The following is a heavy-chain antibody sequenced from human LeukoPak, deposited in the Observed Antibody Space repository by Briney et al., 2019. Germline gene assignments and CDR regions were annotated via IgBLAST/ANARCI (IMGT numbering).Heavy chain of an antibody. Sequence: GGSLGLSCAASGFTFSNAWMSWVRQAPGKGLEWVGRIKSKTDGGTTDYAAPVKGRFTISRDDSKNTLYLQMNSLKTEDTAVYYCTTGTLLNYYYYGMDVWGKGTTVTVSS. CDR3: TTGTLLNYYYYGMDV. CDR1: GFTFSNAW. J-gene: IGHJ6*04. CDR2: IKSKTDGGTT. D-gene: IGHD3-10*01. V-gene: IGHV3-15*01.